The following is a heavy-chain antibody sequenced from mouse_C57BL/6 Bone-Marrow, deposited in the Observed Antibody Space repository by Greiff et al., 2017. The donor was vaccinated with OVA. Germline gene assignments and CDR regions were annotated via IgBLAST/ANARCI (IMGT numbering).Heavy chain of an antibody. D-gene: IGHD2-4*01. CDR3: TPIYYDFYAMDY. V-gene: IGHV6-6*01. CDR2: IRNKANNHAT. Sequence: EVQVVESGGGLVQPGGSMKLSCAASGFTFSDAWMDWVRQSPEKGLEWVAEIRNKANNHATYYAESVKGRFTISRDDSKSSVYLQMNSLRAEDTGIYYCTPIYYDFYAMDYWGQGTSVTVSS. J-gene: IGHJ4*01. CDR1: GFTFSDAW.